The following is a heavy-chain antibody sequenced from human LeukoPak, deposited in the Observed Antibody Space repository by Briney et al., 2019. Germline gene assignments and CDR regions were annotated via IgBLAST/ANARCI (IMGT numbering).Heavy chain of an antibody. D-gene: IGHD5-18*01. Sequence: ASVKVSCKASGYTFTSYAMHWVRQAPGQRLEWMGWINAGNGNTKYSQKFQGRVTITRDTSASTAYMELSSLRSEDTAVYYCARRIAFGYGPFDYWGQGTLVTVSS. J-gene: IGHJ4*02. CDR1: GYTFTSYA. CDR3: ARRIAFGYGPFDY. V-gene: IGHV1-3*01. CDR2: INAGNGNT.